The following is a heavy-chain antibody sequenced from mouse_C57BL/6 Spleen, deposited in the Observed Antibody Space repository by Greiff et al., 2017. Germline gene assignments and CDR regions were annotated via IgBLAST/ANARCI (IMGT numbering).Heavy chain of an antibody. CDR3: ARNGDYYGSSSWFAY. CDR1: GFSLTSYG. Sequence: QVQLQQSGPGLVQPSQSLSIPCTVSGFSLTSYGVHWVRQSPGKGLEWLGVIWSGGSTDYNAAFISRLSISKDNSKSPVFFKMNSLQADDTATYYCARNGDYYGSSSWFAYWGQGTLVTVSA. V-gene: IGHV2-2*01. D-gene: IGHD1-1*01. CDR2: IWSGGST. J-gene: IGHJ3*01.